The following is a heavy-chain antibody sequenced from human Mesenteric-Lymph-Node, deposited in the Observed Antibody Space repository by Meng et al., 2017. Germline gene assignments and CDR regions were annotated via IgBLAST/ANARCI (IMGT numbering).Heavy chain of an antibody. CDR1: GGSFSGYY. CDR2: LNHSGST. D-gene: IGHD1-26*01. V-gene: IGHV4-34*01. J-gene: IGHJ4*02. Sequence: QVQLQQWDAGLLTPSETLSLTCAVYGGSFSGYYWSWIRQHPGKGLELIGELNHSGSTNYNPSLKSRVTISVDTSKNQFSLKLSSVTAADTAVYYCAKEGASAWGQGTLVTVFS. CDR3: AKEGASA.